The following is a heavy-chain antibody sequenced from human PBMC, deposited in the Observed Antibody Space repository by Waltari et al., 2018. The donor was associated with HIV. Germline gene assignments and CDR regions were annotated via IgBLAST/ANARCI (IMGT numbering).Heavy chain of an antibody. CDR2: IYSSGSA. CDR1: GDSMTSSY. CDR3: ARYGSGHRHFGY. V-gene: IGHV4-59*01. J-gene: IGHJ4*02. D-gene: IGHD3-10*01. Sequence: QVQLQESGPGLLKPSETLSLTCSVPGDSMTSSYWAWIRQPPGKGLEWIGYIYSSGSASYSPSLQSRLTISVDTSKNQFSLKLTSVTAADTAVYYCARYGSGHRHFGYWGQGALVIVSS.